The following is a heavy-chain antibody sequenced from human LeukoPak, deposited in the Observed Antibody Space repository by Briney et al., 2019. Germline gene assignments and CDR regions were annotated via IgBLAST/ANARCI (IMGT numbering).Heavy chain of an antibody. J-gene: IGHJ6*02. V-gene: IGHV4-61*01. CDR1: GGFVSSGSYY. Sequence: SETLTLTCTVSGGFVSSGSYYWSWIRQPPGKGLEWIGYIYYSGSTNYNPSLKSRVTISVDTSKNQFSLKLSSVTAADTAVYYCARNPIEGVAYYYYYGMDVWGQGTTVTVSS. D-gene: IGHD2-21*01. CDR3: ARNPIEGVAYYYYYGMDV. CDR2: IYYSGST.